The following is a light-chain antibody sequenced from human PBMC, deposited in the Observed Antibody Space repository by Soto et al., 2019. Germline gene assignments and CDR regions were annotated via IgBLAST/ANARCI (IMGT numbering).Light chain of an antibody. Sequence: DIQMTQSPSTLSASVGDRVTITCRASQSISSWLAWYQQKSGKAPKLLIYDASSLESGVPSRFSGSGSGTEFTLTISSLQPDDFETYYCQQYDSYSPSFGQGTKVDI. CDR1: QSISSW. V-gene: IGKV1-5*01. CDR3: QQYDSYSPS. J-gene: IGKJ1*01. CDR2: DAS.